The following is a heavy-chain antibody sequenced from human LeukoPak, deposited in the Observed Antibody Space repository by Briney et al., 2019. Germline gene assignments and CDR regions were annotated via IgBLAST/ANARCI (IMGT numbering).Heavy chain of an antibody. CDR3: ARQGGEYSSYFDY. D-gene: IGHD6-6*01. CDR2: IYYSGST. V-gene: IGHV4-39*01. Sequence: SETLSLTCTVSGGSISSSSYYWGWIRQPPGKGLEWIGSIYYSGSTYYNPSLKSRVTISVDTSKNQFSLKLSSVTAADTAVYYCARQGGEYSSYFDYWGQGTLVTVSS. J-gene: IGHJ4*02. CDR1: GGSISSSSYY.